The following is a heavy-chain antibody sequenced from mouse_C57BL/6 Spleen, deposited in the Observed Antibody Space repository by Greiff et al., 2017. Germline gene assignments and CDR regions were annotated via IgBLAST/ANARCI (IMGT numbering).Heavy chain of an antibody. V-gene: IGHV1-82*01. J-gene: IGHJ3*01. Sequence: QVQLQQSGPELVKPGASVKISCKASGYAFSSSWMNWVKQRHGKGLEWIGRIYPGDGDTNYNGKFKGKATLTADKSSSTASMQLISLTSEDSAFYFCARDDGYYPFAYWGQGTLVTVSA. D-gene: IGHD2-3*01. CDR3: ARDDGYYPFAY. CDR1: GYAFSSSW. CDR2: IYPGDGDT.